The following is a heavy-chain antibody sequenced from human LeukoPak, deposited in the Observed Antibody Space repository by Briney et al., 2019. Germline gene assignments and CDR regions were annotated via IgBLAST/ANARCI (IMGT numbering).Heavy chain of an antibody. J-gene: IGHJ4*02. CDR3: ARMVFGIMTGYYHDS. Sequence: SETLSLTCNVSGVSISSHYWSWLRQPPGKELEWIGYRYHNGNSNYNPSLRSRVTVSIDMSKSQVSLSLNSVTAADTAVYYCARMVFGIMTGYYHDSWGQGTLVTVSS. CDR1: GVSISSHY. CDR2: RYHNGNS. V-gene: IGHV4-59*11. D-gene: IGHD2-8*01.